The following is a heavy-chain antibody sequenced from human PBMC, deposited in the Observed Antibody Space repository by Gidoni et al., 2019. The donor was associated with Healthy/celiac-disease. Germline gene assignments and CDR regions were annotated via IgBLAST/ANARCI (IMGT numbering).Heavy chain of an antibody. Sequence: EVQLLESGGGLVQPGGALRLSCAASGFTFSSYAMSWVRQAPGKGLEWVSAISGSGGSTYYADSVKGRFTISRDNSKNTLYLQMNSLRAEDTAVYYCAKVRSSIHVRGLNYFDYWGQGTLVTVSS. D-gene: IGHD1-26*01. CDR1: GFTFSSYA. CDR3: AKVRSSIHVRGLNYFDY. V-gene: IGHV3-23*01. J-gene: IGHJ4*02. CDR2: ISGSGGST.